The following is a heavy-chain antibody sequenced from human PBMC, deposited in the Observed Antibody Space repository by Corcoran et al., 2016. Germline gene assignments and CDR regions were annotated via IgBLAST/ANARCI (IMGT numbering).Heavy chain of an antibody. Sequence: EVQLVESGGGLVQPGRSLRLSCTASGFTFGDYAMSWFRQAPGKGLEWVGFIRSKAYGGTTEYAASVKGRFTISRDDSKSIAYLQMNSLKTEDTAVYYCTSVFMMITFGGVMPHPTRNWGQGTLVTVSS. CDR3: TSVFMMITFGGVMPHPTRN. J-gene: IGHJ4*02. V-gene: IGHV3-49*03. D-gene: IGHD3-16*01. CDR1: GFTFGDYA. CDR2: IRSKAYGGTT.